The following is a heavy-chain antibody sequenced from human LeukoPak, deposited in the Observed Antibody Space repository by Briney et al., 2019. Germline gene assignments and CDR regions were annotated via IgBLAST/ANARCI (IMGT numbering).Heavy chain of an antibody. V-gene: IGHV1-2*02. Sequence: ASVKVSCKASGYTFTGYYMHWVRQAPGQGLEWMGWINPNSGGTNYAQKFQGRVTMTRDTSISTAYMELSRLRSDDTAVYYCARDLLPAAITHWFDPWGQGTLVTVSS. CDR1: GYTFTGYY. CDR2: INPNSGGT. D-gene: IGHD2-2*01. CDR3: ARDLLPAAITHWFDP. J-gene: IGHJ5*02.